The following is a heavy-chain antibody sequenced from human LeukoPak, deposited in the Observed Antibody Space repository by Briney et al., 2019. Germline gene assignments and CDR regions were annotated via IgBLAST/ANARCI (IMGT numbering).Heavy chain of an antibody. D-gene: IGHD3-16*01. CDR3: ARPSACLYGYRDV. J-gene: IGHJ6*03. V-gene: IGHV3-48*03. CDR1: GFTFSSYE. CDR2: ISSSGSTI. Sequence: PGGSLRLFCAASGFTFSSYEMNWVRQAPGKGLEWVSYISSSGSTIYYADSVKGRFTISRDNAKNSLYLQMNSLRAEDTAVYYCARPSACLYGYRDVWGKGTTVTISS.